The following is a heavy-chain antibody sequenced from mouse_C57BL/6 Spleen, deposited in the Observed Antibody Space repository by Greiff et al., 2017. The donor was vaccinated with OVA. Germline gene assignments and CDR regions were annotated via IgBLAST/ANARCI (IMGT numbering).Heavy chain of an antibody. V-gene: IGHV1-53*01. Sequence: QVQLQQPGTELVKPGASVKLSCKASGYTFTSYWMHWVKQRPGQGLEWIGNINPSNGGTNYNEKFKSKATLTVDKYSSTAYMQLSSLTSEDSAVDYCAGGYYGSSWYFDVWGTGTTVTVSA. CDR3: AGGYYGSSWYFDV. CDR1: GYTFTSYW. CDR2: INPSNGGT. D-gene: IGHD1-1*01. J-gene: IGHJ1*03.